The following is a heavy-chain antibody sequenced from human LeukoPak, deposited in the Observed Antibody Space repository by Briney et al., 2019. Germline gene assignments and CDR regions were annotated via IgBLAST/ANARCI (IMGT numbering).Heavy chain of an antibody. CDR1: GFTFSSLA. D-gene: IGHD6-19*01. CDR2: ISSDSSYI. CDR3: ASLPWLVRWIYY. Sequence: GGSLRLSCVVSGFTFSSLAMNWVRQAPGKGLEWVSSISSDSSYIDYADSVKGRFTISRDNARNSLYLQMNNLRAEDTAVYFCASLPWLVRWIYYWGQGTLVTVSS. J-gene: IGHJ4*02. V-gene: IGHV3-21*01.